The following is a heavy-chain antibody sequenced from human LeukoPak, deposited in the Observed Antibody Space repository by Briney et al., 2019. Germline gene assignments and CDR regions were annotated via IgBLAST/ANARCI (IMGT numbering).Heavy chain of an antibody. J-gene: IGHJ4*02. CDR1: GFTFSSYS. CDR3: ARDIGIAVAGSYFDY. Sequence: GGSLRLSCAASGFTFSSYSMNWVRQAPGKGLGWVSSISSSSSYIYYADSVKGRSTISRDNAKNSLYLQMNSLRAEDTAVYYCARDIGIAVAGSYFDYWGQGTLVTVSS. V-gene: IGHV3-21*01. CDR2: ISSSSSYI. D-gene: IGHD6-19*01.